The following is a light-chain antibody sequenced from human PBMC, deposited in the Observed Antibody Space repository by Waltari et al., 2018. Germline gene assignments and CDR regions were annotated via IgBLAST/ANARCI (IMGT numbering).Light chain of an antibody. J-gene: IGKJ1*01. CDR2: ETS. V-gene: IGKV3-15*01. CDR1: QSVGSH. CDR3: HQYKDWPRT. Sequence: EIVMTQSPAPLSVSPGDRATLSCRASQSVGSHLAWYQHLIGQPPRLLIYETSTRATDIPARFSGSGSGTEFTLTVSSLHSDDFAVYYCHQYKDWPRTFGRGTKVEI.